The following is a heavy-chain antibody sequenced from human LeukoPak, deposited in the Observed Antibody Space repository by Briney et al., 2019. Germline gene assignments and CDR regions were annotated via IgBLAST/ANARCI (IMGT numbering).Heavy chain of an antibody. J-gene: IGHJ4*02. Sequence: GGSLRLSCAASGFTFSSYSMNWVRQAPGKGLEWVSYISSGSSTIYYTDSVKGRFTISRDNDKNSLYLQMNSLRAEDTAVYYCARGARGFWSGYYDYWGQGTLVTVSS. CDR2: ISSGSSTI. CDR1: GFTFSSYS. V-gene: IGHV3-48*01. CDR3: ARGARGFWSGYYDY. D-gene: IGHD3-3*01.